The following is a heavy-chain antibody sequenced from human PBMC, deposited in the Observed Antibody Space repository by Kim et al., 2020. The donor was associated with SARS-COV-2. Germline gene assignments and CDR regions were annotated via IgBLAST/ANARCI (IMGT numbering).Heavy chain of an antibody. CDR3: AKDLRRAFDI. V-gene: IGHV3-30*18. Sequence: GGSLRLSCAASGFTFSSYGMHWVRQAPGKGLEWVAVISYDGSNKYYADSVKGRFTISRDNSKNTLYLQMNSLRAEDTAVYYCAKDLRRAFDIWDQGTMVTVSS. J-gene: IGHJ3*02. CDR2: ISYDGSNK. CDR1: GFTFSSYG.